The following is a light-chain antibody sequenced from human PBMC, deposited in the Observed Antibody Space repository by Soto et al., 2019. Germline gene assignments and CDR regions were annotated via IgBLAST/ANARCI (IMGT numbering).Light chain of an antibody. V-gene: IGKV1-5*01. Sequence: DIQMTQSPSTLSASVGDRVTFTCRASQSIIGYLAWYQQKPGKAPKLLIYDASNLESGVPSRFSGSGSGTEFTLTISSLHPDDFATYYCQQYDTYWTFGQGTKVEIK. J-gene: IGKJ1*01. CDR2: DAS. CDR1: QSIIGY. CDR3: QQYDTYWT.